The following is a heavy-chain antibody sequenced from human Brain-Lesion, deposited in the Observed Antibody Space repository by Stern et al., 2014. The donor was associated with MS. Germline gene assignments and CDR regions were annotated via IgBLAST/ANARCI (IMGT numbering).Heavy chain of an antibody. J-gene: IGHJ4*02. Sequence: QLQLQESGPGLVKPSETLSLTCTVSGGSISSSSYYWGWIRQPPGKGLEWIGSIYYRGSTYYNPSLKSRVPISMDTSHNPFLLRLSSVTAADTAVYFCAKLWLGELPESPFDYWGQGTLVTVSS. CDR3: AKLWLGELPESPFDY. CDR2: IYYRGST. CDR1: GGSISSSSYY. V-gene: IGHV4-39*01. D-gene: IGHD3-10*01.